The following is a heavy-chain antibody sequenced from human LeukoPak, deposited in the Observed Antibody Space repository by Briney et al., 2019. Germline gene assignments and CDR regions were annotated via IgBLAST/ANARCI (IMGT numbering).Heavy chain of an antibody. Sequence: AGGSLRLSCAASGFTFSSYAMSWVRQAPGKGLEWVSAISGSGGSTYYADSVKGRFTISRDNSKNTLYLQMNSLRAEDTAVYYCAKVAQFYDSGGYDYWGQGTLVTVSS. CDR1: GFTFSSYA. CDR2: ISGSGGST. V-gene: IGHV3-23*01. D-gene: IGHD3-22*01. CDR3: AKVAQFYDSGGYDY. J-gene: IGHJ4*02.